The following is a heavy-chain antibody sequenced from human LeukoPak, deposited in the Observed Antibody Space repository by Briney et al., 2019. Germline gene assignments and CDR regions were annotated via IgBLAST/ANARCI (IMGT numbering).Heavy chain of an antibody. J-gene: IGHJ6*04. Sequence: PGGSLRLSCAASGFTFSSYSMNWVRQAPGKGLEWVSSISSSSSYIYYADSVKGRFTISRDNAKNSLYLQMNSLRAEDTAVYYCARVLLPPAYYGMDVWGKGTTVTVSS. CDR3: ARVLLPPAYYGMDV. CDR2: ISSSSSYI. CDR1: GFTFSSYS. D-gene: IGHD2-2*01. V-gene: IGHV3-21*01.